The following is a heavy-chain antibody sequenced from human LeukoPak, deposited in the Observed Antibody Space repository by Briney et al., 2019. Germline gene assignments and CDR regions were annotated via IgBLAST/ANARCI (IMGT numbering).Heavy chain of an antibody. J-gene: IGHJ4*02. D-gene: IGHD5-18*01. Sequence: PSETLSLTCAVYGGSFSGYYWSWIRQPPGKGLEWIGYIYYSGSTNYNPSLQSRVTISVDTSKNQFSLKLNSVTAADTAVYYCARGEYSYGAFDYWGRGTLVTVSS. CDR1: GGSFSGYY. CDR3: ARGEYSYGAFDY. CDR2: IYYSGST. V-gene: IGHV4-59*01.